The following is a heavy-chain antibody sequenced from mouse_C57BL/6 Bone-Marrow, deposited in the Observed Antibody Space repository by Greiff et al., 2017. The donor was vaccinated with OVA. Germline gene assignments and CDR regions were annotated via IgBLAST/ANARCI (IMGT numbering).Heavy chain of an antibody. J-gene: IGHJ3*01. Sequence: VQLQQSGAELVRPGASVTLSCTASGFNIKDDYMHWVKQRPEQGLEWIGWIDPENGDTEYASKFQGKATITADTSSNTAYLQLSSMTSEDTAVYYCTTKNYTYWGQGTLVTVSA. CDR3: TTKNYTY. V-gene: IGHV14-4*01. D-gene: IGHD2-12*01. CDR1: GFNIKDDY. CDR2: IDPENGDT.